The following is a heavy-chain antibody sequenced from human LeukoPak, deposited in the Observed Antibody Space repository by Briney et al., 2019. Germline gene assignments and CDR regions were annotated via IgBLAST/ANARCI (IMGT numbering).Heavy chain of an antibody. Sequence: ASVKVSCKASGGTFSSYAISWVRQAPGQGLEWMGGIIPIFGTANYAQKFQGRVTITADESASTAYMELSSLRSEDTAVYYCARASDDYGDYSYFDYWGQGTLVTVSS. CDR2: IIPIFGTA. D-gene: IGHD4-17*01. V-gene: IGHV1-69*13. CDR3: ARASDDYGDYSYFDY. J-gene: IGHJ4*02. CDR1: GGTFSSYA.